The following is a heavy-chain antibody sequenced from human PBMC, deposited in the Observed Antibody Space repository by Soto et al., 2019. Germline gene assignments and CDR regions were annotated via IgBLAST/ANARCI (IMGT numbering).Heavy chain of an antibody. J-gene: IGHJ4*02. CDR1: GFTFNIYS. CDR2: ISSRSSNI. D-gene: IGHD3-22*01. CDR3: ARDTKMLAPLIYMDH. Sequence: GGSLRLSCAASGFTFNIYSMNWVRQAPGKGLEWVSSISSRSSNIDCADSVKGRFTISRDNANNSLYLQMNNLSADDTAVYYCARDTKMLAPLIYMDHWGRGTLVTVSS. V-gene: IGHV3-21*01.